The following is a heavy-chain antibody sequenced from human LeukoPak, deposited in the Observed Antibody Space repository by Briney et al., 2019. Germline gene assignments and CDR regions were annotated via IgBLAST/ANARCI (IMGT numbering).Heavy chain of an antibody. CDR2: MNPNSGST. V-gene: IGHV1-8*01. CDR3: ASTRHATVTSFDY. Sequence: ASVKASCKASGYTFTSYDINWVRQATGQGLEWMGWMNPNSGSTGYAQKFQGRVTMTRNTSISTAYMELSSLRSEDTAVYYCASTRHATVTSFDYWGQGTLVTVSS. J-gene: IGHJ4*02. D-gene: IGHD4-17*01. CDR1: GYTFTSYD.